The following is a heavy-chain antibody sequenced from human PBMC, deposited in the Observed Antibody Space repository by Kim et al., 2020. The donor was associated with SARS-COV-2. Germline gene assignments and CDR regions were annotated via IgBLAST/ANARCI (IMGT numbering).Heavy chain of an antibody. J-gene: IGHJ4*02. D-gene: IGHD1-20*01. V-gene: IGHV4-59*13. Sequence: SETLSLTCTVSGGSISSYYWSWIRQPPGKGLEWIGYIYYSGSTNYNPSLKSRVTISVDTSKNQFSLKLSSVIAADTAVYYCARFNWNEPFDYWGQGTLVTVSS. CDR1: GGSISSYY. CDR2: IYYSGST. CDR3: ARFNWNEPFDY.